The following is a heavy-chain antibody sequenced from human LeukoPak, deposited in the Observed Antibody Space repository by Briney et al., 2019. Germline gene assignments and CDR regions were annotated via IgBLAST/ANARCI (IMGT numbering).Heavy chain of an antibody. CDR2: ISYDGSDK. CDR1: GFTFNTHT. D-gene: IGHD3-22*01. J-gene: IGHJ4*02. V-gene: IGHV3-30*04. CDR3: AKDLYYYYDSSGYYSYFDY. Sequence: GGSLRLSCAASGFTFNTHTMHWVRQAPGKGLEWVALISYDGSDKYYADSVKGRFTISRDNSKNTLYLQMNSLRAEDTAVYYCAKDLYYYYDSSGYYSYFDYWGQGTLVTVSS.